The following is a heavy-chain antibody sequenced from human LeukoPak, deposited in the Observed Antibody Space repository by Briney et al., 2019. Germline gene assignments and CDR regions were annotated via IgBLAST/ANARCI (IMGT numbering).Heavy chain of an antibody. CDR2: ISAYNGNT. Sequence: ASVKVSCKASGYTFTSYGISWVRQAPGQGLEWMGWISAYNGNTNYAQKLQGRVTMTTDTSTSTAYMELRSLRSDDTAVYYCARDYRYCSGGSCYPGVIDYWAREPWSPSPQ. V-gene: IGHV1-18*01. CDR1: GYTFTSYG. CDR3: ARDYRYCSGGSCYPGVIDY. J-gene: IGHJ4*02. D-gene: IGHD2-15*01.